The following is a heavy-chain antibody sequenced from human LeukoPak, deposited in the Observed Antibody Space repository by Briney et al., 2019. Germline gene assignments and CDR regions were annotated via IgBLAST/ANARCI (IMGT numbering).Heavy chain of an antibody. CDR3: ARDLGYCSSTSCYPSLFDY. CDR2: INPNSGGT. J-gene: IGHJ4*02. D-gene: IGHD2-2*01. Sequence: GASVKVSCKASGYTFTGYYMHWVLQAPGQGLEWMGWINPNSGGTNYAQKFQGRVTMTRDTSISTAYMELSRLRSDDTAVYYCARDLGYCSSTSCYPSLFDYWGQGTLVTVSS. CDR1: GYTFTGYY. V-gene: IGHV1-2*02.